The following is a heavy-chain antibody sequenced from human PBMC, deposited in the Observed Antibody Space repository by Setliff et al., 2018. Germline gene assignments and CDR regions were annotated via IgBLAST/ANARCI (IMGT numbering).Heavy chain of an antibody. CDR1: GGSIKDEDHY. CDR3: ARQTSGAGTAGYYFLVSASDI. CDR2: IYYSGAT. J-gene: IGHJ3*02. V-gene: IGHV4-39*01. Sequence: KTSETLSLTCTVSGGSIKDEDHYWGWIRQPPGKGLEWIGTIYYSGATYHNPSLKSRLAISVDTSKNQFSLKLNSVTAADTAVYYCARQTSGAGTAGYYFLVSASDIWGQGTMVTVSS. D-gene: IGHD3-9*01.